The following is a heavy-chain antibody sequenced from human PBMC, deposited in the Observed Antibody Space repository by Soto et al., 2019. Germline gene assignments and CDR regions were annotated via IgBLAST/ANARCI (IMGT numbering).Heavy chain of an antibody. D-gene: IGHD6-13*01. V-gene: IGHV4-4*02. CDR1: GGSISSSNW. Sequence: PSETLSLTCAVSGGSISSSNWWSWVRQPPGKGLEWIGEIYHSGSTNYNPSLKSRVTISVDKSKNQFSLKLSSVTAADTAVYYCASDIAEAYRVYGMDVWGQGTTVTVSS. CDR3: ASDIAEAYRVYGMDV. J-gene: IGHJ6*02. CDR2: IYHSGST.